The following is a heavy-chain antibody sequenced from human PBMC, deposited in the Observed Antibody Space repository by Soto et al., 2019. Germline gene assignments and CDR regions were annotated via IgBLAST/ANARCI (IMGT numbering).Heavy chain of an antibody. CDR3: VRGNWFDP. V-gene: IGHV4-34*01. Sequence: QVQLQQWGAGLLKPSETLSLTCAVYGGSFSAYYCSWIRQPPGKRLEWIGEINHSGSTNYNPSLKSRVTISVATSKNQFSLKLSSVAAADTAVYYCVRGNWFDPLGQGTLVTVSS. CDR2: INHSGST. CDR1: GGSFSAYY. J-gene: IGHJ5*02.